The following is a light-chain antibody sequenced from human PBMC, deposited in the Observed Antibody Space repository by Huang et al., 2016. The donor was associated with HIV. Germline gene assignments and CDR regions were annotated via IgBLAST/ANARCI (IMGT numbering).Light chain of an antibody. CDR3: MQRTQRPLT. Sequence: DIVMTQTPLSLSVTPGQPASISCTSSQSLLHSDGETYLYWYLHKPGQSPQLLIYEVSNRVSGVTDRFSGSGSGTDFTLRISRVEAEDVGVYYCMQRTQRPLTFGGGTKVEIK. CDR1: QSLLHSDGETY. J-gene: IGKJ4*01. CDR2: EVS. V-gene: IGKV2D-29*02.